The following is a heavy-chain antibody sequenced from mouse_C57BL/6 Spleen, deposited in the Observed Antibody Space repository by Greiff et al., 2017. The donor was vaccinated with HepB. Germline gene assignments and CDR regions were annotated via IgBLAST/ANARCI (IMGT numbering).Heavy chain of an antibody. CDR1: GYAFSSSW. V-gene: IGHV1-82*01. D-gene: IGHD2-4*01. CDR2: IYPGDGDT. J-gene: IGHJ4*01. CDR3: ARERLRRAMDY. Sequence: QVQLKESGPELVKPGASVKISCKASGYAFSSSWMNWVKQRPGKGLEWIGRIYPGDGDTNYNGKFKGKATLTADKSSSTAYMQLSSLTSEDSAVYFCARERLRRAMDYWGQGTSVTVSS.